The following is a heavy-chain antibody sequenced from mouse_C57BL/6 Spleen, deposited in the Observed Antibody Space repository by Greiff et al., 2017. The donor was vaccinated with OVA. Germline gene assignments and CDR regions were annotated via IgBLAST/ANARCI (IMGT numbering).Heavy chain of an antibody. J-gene: IGHJ4*01. CDR1: GYTFTSYW. Sequence: QVQLQQPGAELVKPGASVKLSCKASGYTFTSYWMHWVKQRPGQGLEWIGMIHANSGSTNYNEKFKSKATLTVDKSSSTAYMQLSSLTSEDSAVYYCARGVTTVVAPYAMDYWGQGTSVTVSS. CDR3: ARGVTTVVAPYAMDY. CDR2: IHANSGST. V-gene: IGHV1-64*01. D-gene: IGHD1-1*01.